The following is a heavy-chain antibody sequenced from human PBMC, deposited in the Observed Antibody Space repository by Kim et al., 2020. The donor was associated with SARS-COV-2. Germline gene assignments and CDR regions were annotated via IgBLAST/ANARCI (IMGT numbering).Heavy chain of an antibody. Sequence: SETLSLTCTVSGGSISSGGYYWSWIRQHPGKGLEWIGYIYYSGSTYYNPSLKSRVTISVDTSKNQFSLKLSSVTAADTAVYYCARAFRYGSGSWYAFDIWGQGTMVTLSS. J-gene: IGHJ3*02. CDR2: IYYSGST. CDR3: ARAFRYGSGSWYAFDI. CDR1: GGSISSGGYY. V-gene: IGHV4-31*03. D-gene: IGHD3-10*01.